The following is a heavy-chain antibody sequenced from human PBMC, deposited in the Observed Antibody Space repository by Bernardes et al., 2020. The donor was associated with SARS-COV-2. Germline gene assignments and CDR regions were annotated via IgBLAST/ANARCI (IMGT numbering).Heavy chain of an antibody. CDR2: IYPSDSDT. Sequence: GESLKISCKGSGYSFTDYWIAWVRQMPGKGLEWMGMIYPSDSDTRYSPSFQGQVTISADKSIITAYLQWTSLKASDTAIYYCARKVGLTSDFDYWGQGTLVTVSS. CDR1: GYSFTDYW. J-gene: IGHJ4*02. D-gene: IGHD1-26*01. V-gene: IGHV5-51*01. CDR3: ARKVGLTSDFDY.